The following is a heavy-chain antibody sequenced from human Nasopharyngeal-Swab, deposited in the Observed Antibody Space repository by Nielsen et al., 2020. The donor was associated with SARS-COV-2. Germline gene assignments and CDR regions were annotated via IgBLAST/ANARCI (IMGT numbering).Heavy chain of an antibody. Sequence: SETLSLTCAVYGRSSSDYYWSWIRQSPGRGLEWIGDINHTGSTNYNPSLKSRVTISEDTSKNQFSLKLSSVTAADTAVYYCARGRGSYSYYYGMDVWGQGTTVTVSS. D-gene: IGHD3-16*01. V-gene: IGHV4-34*01. CDR1: GRSSSDYY. J-gene: IGHJ6*02. CDR3: ARGRGSYSYYYGMDV. CDR2: INHTGST.